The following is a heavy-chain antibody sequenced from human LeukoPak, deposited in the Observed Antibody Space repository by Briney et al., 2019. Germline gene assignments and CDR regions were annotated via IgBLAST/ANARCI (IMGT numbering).Heavy chain of an antibody. CDR3: ARDALYCSSTSGYLNCFDP. D-gene: IGHD2-2*01. CDR1: GCTFTGYY. J-gene: IGHJ5*02. Sequence: ASVKVSCKASGCTFTGYYLHWVRQAPGQGLEWMGWINPNSSATNYAQKLQGRVTMTRHTSIGTAYMEPSRLRSDYTAVYHCARDALYCSSTSGYLNCFDPWGRGTLVTGSS. CDR2: INPNSSAT. V-gene: IGHV1-2*02.